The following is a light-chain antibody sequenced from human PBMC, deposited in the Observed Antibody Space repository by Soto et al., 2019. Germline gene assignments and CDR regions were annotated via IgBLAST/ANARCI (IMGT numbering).Light chain of an antibody. CDR1: SSDVGAYNF. CDR2: EVS. CDR3: YSYRGSNAGV. V-gene: IGLV2-14*01. Sequence: QSALTQPASVSGSPGQSITISCTGTSSDVGAYNFVSWYQHHPGTAPKLMIYEVSNRPSGVSNRFSGSKSGNTASLTISGLQTEDEADYYCYSYRGSNAGVFGGGTKVTVL. J-gene: IGLJ3*02.